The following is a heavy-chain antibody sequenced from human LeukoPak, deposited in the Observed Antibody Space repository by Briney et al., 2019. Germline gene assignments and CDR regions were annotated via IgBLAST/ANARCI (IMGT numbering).Heavy chain of an antibody. D-gene: IGHD3-3*01. J-gene: IGHJ4*02. CDR1: GGSISSGDYY. CDR2: IYYSGST. Sequence: SETLSLTCTVSGGSISSGDYYWSWIRQPPGKGLEWIGYIYYSGSTYYNPSLKSRVTISVDTSKNQFSLKLSSVTAADTAVYYCARVTNDFWSGYYPFDYWGQGTLVTVSS. CDR3: ARVTNDFWSGYYPFDY. V-gene: IGHV4-30-4*08.